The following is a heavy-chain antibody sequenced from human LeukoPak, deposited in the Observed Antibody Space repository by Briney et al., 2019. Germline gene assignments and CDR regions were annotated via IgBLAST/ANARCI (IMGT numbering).Heavy chain of an antibody. J-gene: IGHJ3*02. V-gene: IGHV3-21*01. Sequence: PGGSLRLSCAASGFTFSSYSMNRVRQAPGKGLEWVSSISSSSSYIYYADSVKGRFTISRDNAKNSLYLQMNSLRAEDTAVYYCARDLRYCSGGSCYLGEIDAFDIWGQGTMVTVSS. D-gene: IGHD2-15*01. CDR3: ARDLRYCSGGSCYLGEIDAFDI. CDR2: ISSSSSYI. CDR1: GFTFSSYS.